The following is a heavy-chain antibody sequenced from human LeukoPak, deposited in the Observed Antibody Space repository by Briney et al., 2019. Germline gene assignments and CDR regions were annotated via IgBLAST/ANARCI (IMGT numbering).Heavy chain of an antibody. CDR2: INPNSGGT. D-gene: IGHD4-11*01. CDR3: ARDRTTVTTQNWFDP. CDR1: GYTFTGYY. J-gene: IGHJ5*02. V-gene: IGHV1-2*02. Sequence: ASVKVSCKASGYTFTGYYMHWVRRAPGQGLEWMGWINPNSGGTNYAQKFQGRVTMTRDTSISTAYMELSRLRSDDTAVYYCARDRTTVTTQNWFDPWGQGTLVTVSS.